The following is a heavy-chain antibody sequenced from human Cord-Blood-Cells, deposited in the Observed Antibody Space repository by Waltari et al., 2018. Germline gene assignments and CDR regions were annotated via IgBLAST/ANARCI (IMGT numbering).Heavy chain of an antibody. D-gene: IGHD7-27*01. J-gene: IGHJ4*02. V-gene: IGHV4-39*01. CDR3: ARPTTGDDFKFDY. Sequence: SSYYWGWIRQPPGKGLEWIGSIYYSGSTYYNPSLKSRVTISVDTSKNQFSLKLSSVTAADTAVYYCARPTTGDDFKFDYWGQGTLVTVSS. CDR1: SSYY. CDR2: IYYSGST.